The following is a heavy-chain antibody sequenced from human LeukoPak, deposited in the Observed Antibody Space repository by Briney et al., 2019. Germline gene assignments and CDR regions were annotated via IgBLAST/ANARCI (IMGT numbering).Heavy chain of an antibody. V-gene: IGHV3-48*03. Sequence: PGGSLRLSRAASGFTFSSFEMNWVRQAPGKGLEWVSYISISGSTIYYADSVKGRFTISRDNAKNSLYLQMNSLRAEDTAVYYCARDRSGYSGYDFFDYWGQGALVTVSS. J-gene: IGHJ4*02. CDR1: GFTFSSFE. CDR3: ARDRSGYSGYDFFDY. D-gene: IGHD5-12*01. CDR2: ISISGSTI.